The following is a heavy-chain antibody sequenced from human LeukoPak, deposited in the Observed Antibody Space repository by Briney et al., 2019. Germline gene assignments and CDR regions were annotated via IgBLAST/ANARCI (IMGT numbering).Heavy chain of an antibody. Sequence: GGSLRLSCAASGFTFSSYAMSWVRQAPGKGLEWVSAISGSGGSTYYADSVKGRFTISRDNSKNTLYLQMNSLRAEDTAVYYCAKANWRGEMATAFFDYWGQGTLVTVSS. CDR1: GFTFSSYA. CDR3: AKANWRGEMATAFFDY. D-gene: IGHD5-24*01. J-gene: IGHJ4*02. V-gene: IGHV3-23*01. CDR2: ISGSGGST.